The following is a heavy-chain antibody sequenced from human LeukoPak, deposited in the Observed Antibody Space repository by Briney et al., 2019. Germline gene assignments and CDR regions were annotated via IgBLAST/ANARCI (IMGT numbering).Heavy chain of an antibody. J-gene: IGHJ4*02. CDR1: GFSFTIYA. Sequence: GGSLRLSCAASGFSFTIYAMSWVRQAPGKGLEWVSSISQSSGIYYADSVKGRFTISSDNSKNTLFLQMNSLRAEDTAIYYCAKDRSGYSSSYDFDYCGQGTLVTVSS. CDR2: ISQSSGI. CDR3: AKDRSGYSSSYDFDY. D-gene: IGHD6-13*01. V-gene: IGHV3-23*01.